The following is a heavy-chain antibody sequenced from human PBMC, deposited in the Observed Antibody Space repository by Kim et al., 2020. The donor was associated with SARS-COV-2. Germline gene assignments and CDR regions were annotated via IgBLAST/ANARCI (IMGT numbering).Heavy chain of an antibody. V-gene: IGHV1-69*06. D-gene: IGHD5-12*01. CDR3: AVGGYYSGYDSDEYYFDY. J-gene: IGHJ4*02. Sequence: SVKVSCKASGGIFSSYGISWVRQAPGQGLEWMGEIIPIFGSANYAQQLQGRVTITADKSTSTAYMDLSSLRSEDTAMYYCAVGGYYSGYDSDEYYFDYWGQGTLVTVSS. CDR2: IIPIFGSA. CDR1: GGIFSSYG.